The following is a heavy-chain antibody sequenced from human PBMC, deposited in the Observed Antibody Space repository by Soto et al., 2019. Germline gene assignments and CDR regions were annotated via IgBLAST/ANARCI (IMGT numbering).Heavy chain of an antibody. CDR1: GYTFNTYY. CDR3: ARGPTSTLGDY. CDR2: ISLYSGDT. J-gene: IGHJ4*02. V-gene: IGHV1-18*04. Sequence: ASVKVSCKPSGYTFNTYYLHWVRQAPGQALEWMGWISLYSGDTNYAQKLLGRVTMTTDTSTTTAYMELRSLRSDDTAVYYCARGPTSTLGDYWGQGTLVTVSS. D-gene: IGHD2-2*01.